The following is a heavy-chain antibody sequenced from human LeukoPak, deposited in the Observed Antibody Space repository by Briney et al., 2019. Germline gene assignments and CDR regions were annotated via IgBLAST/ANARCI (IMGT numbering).Heavy chain of an antibody. V-gene: IGHV4-59*01. Sequence: SETLSLTCTVSGGSISDYYWSWIRQPPGKGLEGIGYIYYSGSTNYNPSLKSRVTISVDTSKNQFSLKLSSVTAADTAIYYCARTFSGSYYYYGMDVWGQGTTVTVSS. J-gene: IGHJ6*02. CDR2: IYYSGST. CDR3: ARTFSGSYYYYGMDV. D-gene: IGHD1-26*01. CDR1: GGSISDYY.